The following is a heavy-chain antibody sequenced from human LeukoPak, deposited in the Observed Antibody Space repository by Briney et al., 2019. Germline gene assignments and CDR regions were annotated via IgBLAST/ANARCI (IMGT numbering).Heavy chain of an antibody. Sequence: SETLSLTCAVYGGSFSGYYWSWIRQPPGKGLEWIGEINHSGSTNYNPPLKSRVTILVDTSKNQFSLKLSSVTAADTAVYYCARTDFWSGYVYYWGQGTLVTVSS. CDR3: ARTDFWSGYVYY. CDR1: GGSFSGYY. J-gene: IGHJ4*02. V-gene: IGHV4-34*01. CDR2: INHSGST. D-gene: IGHD3-3*01.